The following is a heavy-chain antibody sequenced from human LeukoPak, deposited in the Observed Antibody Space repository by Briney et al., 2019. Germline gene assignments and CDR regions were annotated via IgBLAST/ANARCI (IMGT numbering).Heavy chain of an antibody. CDR3: AXXCXSTSCTPFDY. V-gene: IGHV3-7*01. CDR1: GFTFSSYW. D-gene: IGHD2-2*01. Sequence: PGGSLRLSCAGSGFTFSSYWMSWVRQVPGKGLEWVANIKQDGSEKYYVDSVKGRFTISRDNAKNSLYLQMNSLRAEDTAVYNCAXXCXSTSCTPFDYWGQGTLVTVSS. CDR2: IKQDGSEK. J-gene: IGHJ4*02.